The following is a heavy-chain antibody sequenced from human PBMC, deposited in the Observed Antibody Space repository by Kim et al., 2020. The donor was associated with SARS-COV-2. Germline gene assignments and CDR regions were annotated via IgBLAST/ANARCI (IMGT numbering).Heavy chain of an antibody. J-gene: IGHJ4*02. CDR1: GFTFSSYA. CDR3: ARAPGYSSSWYDY. V-gene: IGHV3-30-3*01. D-gene: IGHD6-13*01. Sequence: GGSLRLSCAASGFTFSSYAMHWVRQAPGKGLEWVAVISYDGSNKYYADSMKGRFTISRDNSKNTLYLQMNSLRAEDTAVYYCARAPGYSSSWYDYWGQGTLVTVSS. CDR2: ISYDGSNK.